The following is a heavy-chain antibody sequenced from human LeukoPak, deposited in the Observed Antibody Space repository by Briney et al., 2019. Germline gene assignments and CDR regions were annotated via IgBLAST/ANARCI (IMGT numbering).Heavy chain of an antibody. CDR3: ARENTGYSSKWGRDFDY. CDR1: GFSVSNFY. CDR2: LYSGGDT. Sequence: GGSLRLSCEASGFSVSNFYMSWVRQAPGRGLEWVSVLYSGGDTYYADSVKGRFIISREDSRNTLDLQMNSLRIEDTAVYYCARENTGYSSKWGRDFDYWGQGTLVTVSS. J-gene: IGHJ4*02. D-gene: IGHD6-19*01. V-gene: IGHV3-66*01.